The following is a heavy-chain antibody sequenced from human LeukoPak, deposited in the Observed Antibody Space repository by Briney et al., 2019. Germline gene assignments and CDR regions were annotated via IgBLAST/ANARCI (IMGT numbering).Heavy chain of an antibody. D-gene: IGHD4-17*01. J-gene: IGHJ5*02. CDR2: ISGSGGST. CDR3: AKDDYGDYGLGDDP. CDR1: GFTFSSYA. Sequence: GGSLRLSCAASGFTFSSYAMSWVRQAPGKGLEWVSAISGSGGSTYYADSVKGRFTISRDNSKNTLYLQMNSLRAEDTAVYYCAKDDYGDYGLGDDPWGQGTLVTVSS. V-gene: IGHV3-23*01.